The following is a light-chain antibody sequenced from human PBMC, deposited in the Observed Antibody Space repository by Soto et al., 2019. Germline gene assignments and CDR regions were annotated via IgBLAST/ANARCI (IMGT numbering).Light chain of an antibody. V-gene: IGKV1-33*01. Sequence: DIQMTQSPSSLSASVGDRVTITCQASQDISNYLNWYQQKPGKAPKLLIYDASNLETGVPSRFSGSGSGTDFTISISSMQPEDSDTYYCQQYDNRPPMYTFGQGNKLEIK. CDR2: DAS. CDR3: QQYDNRPPMYT. CDR1: QDISNY. J-gene: IGKJ2*01.